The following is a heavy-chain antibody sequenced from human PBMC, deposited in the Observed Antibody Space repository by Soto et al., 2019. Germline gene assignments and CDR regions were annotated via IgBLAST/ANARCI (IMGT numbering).Heavy chain of an antibody. D-gene: IGHD2-8*01. CDR1: GYTFSRYG. CDR2: ISGYNGDT. V-gene: IGHV1-18*01. Sequence: QGQLVQSGAEVKKPGASVKVSCKASGYTFSRYGISWVRQAPGQGLEWMGWISGYNGDTKYAQKFQGRVTMTVDTSNSTAYMELSSLTSDDTAVYYCAKNGQPPYYYYGMDVWGQGTTVGVSS. J-gene: IGHJ6*02. CDR3: AKNGQPPYYYYGMDV.